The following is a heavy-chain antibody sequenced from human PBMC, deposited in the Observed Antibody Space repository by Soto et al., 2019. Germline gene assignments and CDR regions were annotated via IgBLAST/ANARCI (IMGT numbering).Heavy chain of an antibody. CDR1: GFTFSNAW. CDR2: IKSKTDGGTT. D-gene: IGHD3-3*01. Sequence: GGSLRLSCAASGFTFSNAWMSWVRQAPGKGLEWVGRIKSKTDGGTTDYAAPVKGRFTISRDDSKNTLYLQMNSLKTEDTAVYYCTTDPQIFGVVILFDYWGQGTLVTVSS. J-gene: IGHJ4*02. V-gene: IGHV3-15*01. CDR3: TTDPQIFGVVILFDY.